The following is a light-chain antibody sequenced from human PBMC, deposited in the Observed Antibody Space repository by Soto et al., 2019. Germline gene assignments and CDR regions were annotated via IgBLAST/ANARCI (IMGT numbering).Light chain of an antibody. CDR2: GAS. V-gene: IGKV3-20*01. CDR3: QQYGSSPRGT. CDR1: QSVSSSY. Sequence: EIVLTQSPGTLSLSPGERATLSCRASQSVSSSYLAWYQQKPGQAPRLLIYGASSRATGIPDRFSGSGSGTDLTLTISRLEPEDFEVYYCQQYGSSPRGTFGQGTKVEIK. J-gene: IGKJ1*01.